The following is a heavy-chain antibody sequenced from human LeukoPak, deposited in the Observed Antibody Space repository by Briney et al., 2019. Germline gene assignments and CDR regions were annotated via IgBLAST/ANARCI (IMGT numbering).Heavy chain of an antibody. CDR1: GGSISSYY. J-gene: IGHJ2*01. CDR2: IYYSGST. Sequence: SSETLSLTCTVSGGSISSYYWSWIRQPPGKGLEWIGYIYYSGSTNYNPSLKSRVTISVDTSKNQFSLKLSSVTAADTAVYYCARGGSYWYFDLWGRGTLVTVSS. CDR3: ARGGSYWYFDL. V-gene: IGHV4-59*01.